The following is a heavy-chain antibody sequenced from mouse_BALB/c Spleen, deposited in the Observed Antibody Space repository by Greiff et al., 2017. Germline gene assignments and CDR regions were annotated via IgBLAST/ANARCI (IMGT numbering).Heavy chain of an antibody. V-gene: IGHV3-6*02. CDR3: ARIYYYGLAY. D-gene: IGHD1-1*01. J-gene: IGHJ3*01. CDR2: ISYDGSN. CDR1: GYSITSGYY. Sequence: EVQLVESGPGLVKPSQSLSLTCSVTGYSITSGYYWNWIRQFPGNKLEWMGYISYDGSNNYNPSLKNRISITRDTSKNQFFLKLNSVTTEDTATYYCARIYYYGLAYWGQGTLVTVSA.